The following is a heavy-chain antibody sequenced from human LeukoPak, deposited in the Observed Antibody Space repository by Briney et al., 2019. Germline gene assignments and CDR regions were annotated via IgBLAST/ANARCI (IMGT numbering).Heavy chain of an antibody. D-gene: IGHD1-26*01. CDR3: VARGADC. CDR2: ISGSGGSI. J-gene: IGHJ4*02. CDR1: GFTFSSYA. V-gene: IGHV3-23*01. Sequence: GGSLRLSCAASGFTFSSYAMNWVRQAPGKGLEWVSGISGSGGSIYYADSVKGRFTISRDNSKNTLHLQMNSLRAEDTAVYYCVARGADCWGQGTLVTVSS.